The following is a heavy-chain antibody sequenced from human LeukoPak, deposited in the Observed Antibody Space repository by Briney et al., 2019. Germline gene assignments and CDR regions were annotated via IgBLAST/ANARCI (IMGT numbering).Heavy chain of an antibody. CDR2: IYYSGST. CDR1: GSSISSGDYY. D-gene: IGHD6-6*01. Sequence: SQTLSLTCTVSGSSISSGDYYWSWIRQPPGKGLEWIGYIYYSGSTNYNPSLKSRVTISVDTSKNQFSLKLSSVTAADTAVYYCARGRIAARLPHFDYWGQGTLVTVSS. J-gene: IGHJ4*02. CDR3: ARGRIAARLPHFDY. V-gene: IGHV4-61*08.